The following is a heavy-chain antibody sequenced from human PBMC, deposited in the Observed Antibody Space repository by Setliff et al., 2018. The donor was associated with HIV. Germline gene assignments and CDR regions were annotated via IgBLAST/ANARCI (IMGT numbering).Heavy chain of an antibody. J-gene: IGHJ3*02. CDR2: IYAGDSDT. CDR1: EDTFTKYW. V-gene: IGHV5-51*01. Sequence: GESLKISCKGSEDTFTKYWIGWVRQMPGKGLEYMGIIYAGDSDTRYSPSFQGQVTISADKSSSTAYLQWSTLKASDTAMYFCARQRDPDGFDIGGQGTMVTVSS. CDR3: ARQRDPDGFDI.